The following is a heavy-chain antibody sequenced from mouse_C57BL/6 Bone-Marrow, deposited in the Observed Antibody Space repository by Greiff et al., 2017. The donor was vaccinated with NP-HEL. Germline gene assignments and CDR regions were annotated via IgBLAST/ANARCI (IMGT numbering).Heavy chain of an antibody. D-gene: IGHD1-3*01. V-gene: IGHV1-69*01. CDR3: GRAGGSSYDMDY. CDR1: GYTFTSYW. Sequence: QVQLQQPGAELVMPGASVKLSCTASGYTFTSYWMHWVQQRPGQGLEWIGDIDPSDSYTHYHQKFKGKFTFTVDKSSSTAYMQLSSLTSEESAVYYRGRAGGSSYDMDYWGQGTSVTVSS. CDR2: IDPSDSYT. J-gene: IGHJ4*01.